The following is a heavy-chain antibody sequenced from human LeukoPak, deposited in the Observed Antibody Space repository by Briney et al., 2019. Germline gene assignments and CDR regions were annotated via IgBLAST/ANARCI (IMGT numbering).Heavy chain of an antibody. Sequence: ASVTVSCKDSGYTFTNYDINWVRQAPGQGLEWMGWMNPKSGNTGYAQKFRGRVTMTRNTSISIAYMELSSLRYEDTAASFSVGGSSLWGQGTMVIVSS. CDR1: GYTFTNYD. V-gene: IGHV1-8*01. CDR2: MNPKSGNT. CDR3: VGGSSL. J-gene: IGHJ4*02.